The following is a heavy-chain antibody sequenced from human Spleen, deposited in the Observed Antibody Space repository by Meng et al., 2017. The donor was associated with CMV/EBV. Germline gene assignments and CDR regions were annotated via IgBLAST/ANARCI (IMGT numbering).Heavy chain of an antibody. D-gene: IGHD6-13*01. CDR1: GFGFNDYG. J-gene: IGHJ4*02. CDR3: MKDQALG. Sequence: SLRLSCAESGFGFNDYGMHWIRQAPGKGLEWVAFIQYDGNNKYNGDSVKGRFTIARDNSKDTLYLQMNSLRAEDTAVYYCMKDQALGWGQGTLVTVSS. V-gene: IGHV3-30*02. CDR2: IQYDGNNK.